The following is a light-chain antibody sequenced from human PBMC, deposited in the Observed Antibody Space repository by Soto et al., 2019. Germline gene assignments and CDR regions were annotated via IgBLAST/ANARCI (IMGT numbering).Light chain of an antibody. CDR1: SSDIGSYKL. CDR2: EAF. CDR3: CSYAGSTTWV. V-gene: IGLV2-23*01. Sequence: QSALTQPASVSGSPGQSITISCTGTSSDIGSYKLVSWYQQHPGRAPKIIIYEAFTRPSGVSNRFSGSRSGNTASLTISGLRGEDEADYYCCSYAGSTTWVFGGGTKLTVL. J-gene: IGLJ3*02.